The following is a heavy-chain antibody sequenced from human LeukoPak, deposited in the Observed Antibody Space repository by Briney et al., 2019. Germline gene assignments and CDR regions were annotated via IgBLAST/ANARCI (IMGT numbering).Heavy chain of an antibody. CDR3: ARGPYSSGWYEGPDY. CDR2: IYYSGST. Sequence: PSETLSLTCTVSGGSISSGDYYWNWIRQPPGKGLEWIGYIYYSGSTYYNPSLKSRVTISVDTSKNQFSLKLSSVTAADTAVYYCARGPYSSGWYEGPDYWGQGTLVTVSS. CDR1: GGSISSGDYY. J-gene: IGHJ4*02. V-gene: IGHV4-30-4*01. D-gene: IGHD6-19*01.